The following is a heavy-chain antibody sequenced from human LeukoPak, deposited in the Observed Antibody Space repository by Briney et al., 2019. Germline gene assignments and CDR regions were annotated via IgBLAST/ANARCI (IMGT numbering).Heavy chain of an antibody. D-gene: IGHD1-14*01. CDR1: GFTFSNYW. Sequence: GGSLRLSCAASGFTFSNYWMHWVRQAPGKGLVWVSCINEGGSVTDYADSVKGRFTISRDNAKNSLYLQMNSLRAEDTAVYYCARDEPPRVTPYAFDIWGQGTMVTVSS. V-gene: IGHV3-74*01. CDR2: INEGGSVT. CDR3: ARDEPPRVTPYAFDI. J-gene: IGHJ3*02.